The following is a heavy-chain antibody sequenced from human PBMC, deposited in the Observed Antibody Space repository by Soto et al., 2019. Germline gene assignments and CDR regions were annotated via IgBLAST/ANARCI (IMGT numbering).Heavy chain of an antibody. CDR1: GGSISSGDYY. J-gene: IGHJ5*02. Sequence: QVQLQESGPGLVKPSQTLSLTCTVSGGSISSGDYYWSWIRQHPGKGLEWIGYIYYSGSTYYSPFLKSRVTIPVDTSKNQFSLKLGSVTAADTAVYYCARWWSGSRQGFDPWGQGTLVTVSS. V-gene: IGHV4-31*03. CDR3: ARWWSGSRQGFDP. CDR2: IYYSGST. D-gene: IGHD3-3*01.